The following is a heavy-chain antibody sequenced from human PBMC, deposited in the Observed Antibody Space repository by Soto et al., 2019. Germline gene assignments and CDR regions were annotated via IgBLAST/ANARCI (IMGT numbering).Heavy chain of an antibody. CDR3: ARDESLDLPFDY. Sequence: GGSLRLSCAASGFTFSSYSMNWVRQAPGKGLEWVSSISSSSSYIYYADSVKGRFTISRDNAKNSLYLQMNSLRAEDTAVYYCARDESLDLPFDYWGQGTLVTVSS. CDR1: GFTFSSYS. V-gene: IGHV3-21*01. CDR2: ISSSSSYI. D-gene: IGHD3-16*01. J-gene: IGHJ4*02.